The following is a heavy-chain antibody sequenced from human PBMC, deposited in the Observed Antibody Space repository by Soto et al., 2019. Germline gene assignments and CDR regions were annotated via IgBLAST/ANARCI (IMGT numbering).Heavy chain of an antibody. Sequence: GGSRRLSCAASGFTVGSNYMSWIRQAPGKGLEWVSVIYSEGTPYYADSVKGRFTISRENSNKTLYLHMNNLRAEDTAVYYCARRTYYARVTGTYYFSAMDMWRQGTSLNVFS. CDR3: ARRTYYARVTGTYYFSAMDM. CDR1: GFTVGSNY. V-gene: IGHV3-53*01. CDR2: IYSEGTP. J-gene: IGHJ6*02. D-gene: IGHD3-9*01.